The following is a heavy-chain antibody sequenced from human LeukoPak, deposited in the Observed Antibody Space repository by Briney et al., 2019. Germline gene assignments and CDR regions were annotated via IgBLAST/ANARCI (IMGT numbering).Heavy chain of an antibody. CDR1: GHRFTNHW. V-gene: IGHV5-51*01. Sequence: KDGESLKIPCEVSGHRFTNHWIGWVRQMPGKGLEWMGIINLGDSDTKYSPSFQGQVTISLDKSISTAYLQWRSLKASDTAMYYCARRPYSGSPNWFDPWGQGTLVTVSS. J-gene: IGHJ5*02. CDR2: INLGDSDT. D-gene: IGHD1-26*01. CDR3: ARRPYSGSPNWFDP.